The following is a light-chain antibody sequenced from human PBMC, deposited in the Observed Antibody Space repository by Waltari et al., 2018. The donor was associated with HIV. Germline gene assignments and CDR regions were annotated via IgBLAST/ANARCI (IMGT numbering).Light chain of an antibody. CDR3: QSYDNSLGVV. J-gene: IGLJ2*01. CDR2: GST. Sequence: QSVLTQPPLVSGAPGQRVTISCTGGSSNIGAPYDVHWYQQFPGTAPKLLIYGSTNRPSGVPDRFSGSKSGTSASLAITGLQAEDEADYYCQSYDNSLGVVFGGGTKLTVL. V-gene: IGLV1-40*01. CDR1: SSNIGAPYD.